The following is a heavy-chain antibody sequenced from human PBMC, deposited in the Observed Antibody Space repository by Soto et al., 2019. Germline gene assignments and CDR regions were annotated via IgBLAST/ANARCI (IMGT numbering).Heavy chain of an antibody. D-gene: IGHD2-15*01. V-gene: IGHV3-48*02. J-gene: IGHJ6*02. CDR3: AKDGNRGYDMDV. CDR1: GLTLSAYY. Sequence: EVQLVESGGGLVQPGGSLRLSGAASGLTLSAYYVDWVRQAPGKGLEWIAYINSGSHAIYYADSVKGRFTISRDDGRDLVFLQMNNLRDEDTAVYYCAKDGNRGYDMDVWGQGTTVTVSS. CDR2: INSGSHAI.